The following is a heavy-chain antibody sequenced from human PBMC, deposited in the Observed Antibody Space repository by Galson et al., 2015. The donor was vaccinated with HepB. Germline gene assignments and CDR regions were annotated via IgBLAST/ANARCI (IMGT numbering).Heavy chain of an antibody. CDR1: GGSISSGGYY. Sequence: TLSLTCTVSGGSISSGGYYWSWIRQHPGKGLEWIGYIYYSGSTYYNPSLKSRVTISVDTSKNQFSLKLSSVTAADTAVYYCAREAEGYCGGDCYSFYFDHSGHGTLVTLAS. D-gene: IGHD2-21*02. V-gene: IGHV4-31*03. CDR2: IYYSGST. J-gene: IGHJ4*01. CDR3: AREAEGYCGGDCYSFYFDH.